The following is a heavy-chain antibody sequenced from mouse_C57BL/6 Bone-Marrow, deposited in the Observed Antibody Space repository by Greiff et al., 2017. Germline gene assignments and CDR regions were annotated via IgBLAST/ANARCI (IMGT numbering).Heavy chain of an antibody. D-gene: IGHD1-1*01. Sequence: QVQLQQSGPELVRPGVSVKISCKGSGYTFTDYAMHWVKQSHAKSLEWIGVISTYYGDASYNQKFKDKATMTVDKSSSTAYMELARLTSEDSAVYYCAREGVRTVVAPHWYFDVWGTGTTVTVSS. V-gene: IGHV1-67*01. CDR2: ISTYYGDA. CDR3: AREGVRTVVAPHWYFDV. CDR1: GYTFTDYA. J-gene: IGHJ1*03.